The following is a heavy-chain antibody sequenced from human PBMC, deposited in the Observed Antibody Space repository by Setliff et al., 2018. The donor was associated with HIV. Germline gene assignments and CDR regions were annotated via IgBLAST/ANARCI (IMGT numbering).Heavy chain of an antibody. V-gene: IGHV4-59*01. J-gene: IGHJ5*02. CDR3: ARDNPSAHWFDP. Sequence: KTSETLSLTCTVSGVSITSYYWSWVRQSPGKGLQWIGYIYFSGGTHYNPSLKSRVAISIDRSKNQFSLKLSSVTPADTAIYYCARDNPSAHWFDPWGHGTLVTSPQ. CDR2: IYFSGGT. CDR1: GVSITSYY.